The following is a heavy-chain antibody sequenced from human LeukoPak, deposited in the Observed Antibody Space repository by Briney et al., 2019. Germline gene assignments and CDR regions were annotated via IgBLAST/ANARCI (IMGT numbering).Heavy chain of an antibody. CDR1: GFTFSSYE. CDR3: AELGITMIGGV. Sequence: GGSLRLSCAASGFTFSSYEMNWVRQAPGKGLEWLSSISSSSSYIYYADSVKGRFTISRDNAKNSLYLQMNSLRAEDTAVYYCAELGITMIGGVWGKGTTVTISS. CDR2: ISSSSSYI. V-gene: IGHV3-21*01. D-gene: IGHD3-10*02. J-gene: IGHJ6*04.